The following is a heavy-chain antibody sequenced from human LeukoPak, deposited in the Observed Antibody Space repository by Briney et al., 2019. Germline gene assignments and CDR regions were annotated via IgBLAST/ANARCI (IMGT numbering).Heavy chain of an antibody. CDR1: EFTFSTFW. CDR3: ARDNLGILDY. V-gene: IGHV3-7*01. Sequence: GGSLRLSCAASEFTFSTFWMAWVRRAPGKGLEWVANIKQDGREKHYVDSVKGRFTISRDNAKNSLFLQMNSLRAEDTAVYYCARDNLGILDYWGQGTLVTVSS. D-gene: IGHD3-3*01. J-gene: IGHJ4*02. CDR2: IKQDGREK.